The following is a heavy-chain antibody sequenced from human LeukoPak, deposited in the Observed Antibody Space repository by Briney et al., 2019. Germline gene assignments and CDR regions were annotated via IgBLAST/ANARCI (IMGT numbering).Heavy chain of an antibody. CDR2: ISGSGGST. J-gene: IGHJ4*02. CDR1: GFTFSSYA. V-gene: IGHV3-23*01. Sequence: GGSLRLSCAASGFTFSSYAMSWVRQAPGKGLEWVSAISGSGGSTYYADSVKGRFTISRDNSKNTLYLQMNSLRAEDTAVYYCARKRGLRGVNDYWGQGTLVTVSS. CDR3: ARKRGLRGVNDY. D-gene: IGHD3-10*01.